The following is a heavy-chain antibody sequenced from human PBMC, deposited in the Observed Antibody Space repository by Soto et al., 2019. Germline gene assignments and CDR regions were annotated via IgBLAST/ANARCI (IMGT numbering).Heavy chain of an antibody. CDR1: GFKSSIYW. J-gene: IGHJ4*02. V-gene: IGHV3-7*03. D-gene: IGHD3-16*02. CDR3: ARDGLLFSGPYRPSRFDY. CDR2: IKHDTSEA. Sequence: PGGSLRPSCAASGFKSSIYWMRWFRQAPGKGLEWVGNIKHDTSEAHYADSVKGRLTITRDNIKNFLFLQMNGLRADDTASYYMARDGLLFSGPYRPSRFDYWGLGTLVTVSS.